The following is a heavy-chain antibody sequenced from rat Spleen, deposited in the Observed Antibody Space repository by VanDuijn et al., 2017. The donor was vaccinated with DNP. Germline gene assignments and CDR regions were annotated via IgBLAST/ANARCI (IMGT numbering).Heavy chain of an antibody. Sequence: EVQLVESGGGLVQPGRSLKLSCAASGFTFSNYGMAWVRQAPTQGLEWVASISYDGGNTYYRDSVKVRFTISRDNAKSTLYLQMDSLRSEDTATYYCVGRPPPTRGPFDYWGQGVTVTVSS. D-gene: IGHD1-4*01. CDR3: VGRPPPTRGPFDY. V-gene: IGHV5S13*01. J-gene: IGHJ2*01. CDR2: ISYDGGNT. CDR1: GFTFSNYG.